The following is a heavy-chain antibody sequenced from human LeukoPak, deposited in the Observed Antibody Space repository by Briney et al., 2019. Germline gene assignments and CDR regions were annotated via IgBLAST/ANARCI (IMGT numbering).Heavy chain of an antibody. CDR3: ASDLIITTNY. V-gene: IGHV1-2*02. CDR1: GYTFTDYY. Sequence: GASVKVSCKASGYTFTDYYMHWVRQAPGQGPEWMGWINPNSGGTNYAQKFQGRVTMTRDTSISTAYMELSRLRSDDTAMYYCASDLIITTNYWGQGALVTASS. D-gene: IGHD3-3*01. J-gene: IGHJ4*02. CDR2: INPNSGGT.